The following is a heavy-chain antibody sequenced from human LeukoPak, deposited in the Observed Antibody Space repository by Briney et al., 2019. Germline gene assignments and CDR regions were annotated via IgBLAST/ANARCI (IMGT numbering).Heavy chain of an antibody. CDR1: GGSISSSSYY. CDR2: IYYSGST. V-gene: IGHV4-39*07. J-gene: IGHJ3*02. Sequence: SETLSLTCTVSGGSISSSSYYWGWIRQPPGKGLEWIGSIYYSGSTYCNPSLKSRVTISVDTSKNQFSLKLSSVTAADTAVYYCARSVHPRRYYDSSGYANSGAFDIWGQGTMVTVSS. CDR3: ARSVHPRRYYDSSGYANSGAFDI. D-gene: IGHD3-22*01.